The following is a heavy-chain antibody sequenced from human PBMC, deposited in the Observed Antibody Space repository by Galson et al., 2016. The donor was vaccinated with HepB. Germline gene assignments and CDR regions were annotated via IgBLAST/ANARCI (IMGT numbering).Heavy chain of an antibody. D-gene: IGHD6-13*01. J-gene: IGHJ6*02. V-gene: IGHV3-33*01. CDR3: ARIGAAAGRPGYYSYGVDV. CDR2: VRYDGTNQ. Sequence: SLRLSCAASGFTFSNYGMHWFRQAPGKGLEWVAVVRYDGTNQDYADSVKGRFTISSDNSKNTLFLQMNSLRAEDTAVYYCARIGAAAGRPGYYSYGVDVWGQGTTVTISS. CDR1: GFTFSNYG.